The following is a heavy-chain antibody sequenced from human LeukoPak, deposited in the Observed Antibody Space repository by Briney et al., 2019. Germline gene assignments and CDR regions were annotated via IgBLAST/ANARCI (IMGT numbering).Heavy chain of an antibody. CDR2: ITSSSSYI. Sequence: PGGSLRLSCAASGFTFSHYTVNWVRQPPGKGLEWVSSITSSSSYIYYADSVKGRFTISRDNAKNSLYLQMNSLRAEDTAIYYCARDLRPFSGYDNLAFDIWGQGTAVTVSS. V-gene: IGHV3-21*01. J-gene: IGHJ3*02. D-gene: IGHD5-12*01. CDR3: ARDLRPFSGYDNLAFDI. CDR1: GFTFSHYT.